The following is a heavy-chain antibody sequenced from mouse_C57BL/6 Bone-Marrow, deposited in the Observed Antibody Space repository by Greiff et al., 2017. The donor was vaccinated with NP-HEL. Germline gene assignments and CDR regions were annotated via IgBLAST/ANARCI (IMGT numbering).Heavy chain of an antibody. Sequence: VQLQQPGAELVRPGASVKLSCKASGYTFTDYYINWVKQRPGQGLEWIGRIYPGSGNTYYNEKFKGKATLTVDKSSSTAYMQLSSLTSEDSAVYFCARYRVGYYGNYGWFAYWGQGTLVTVSA. J-gene: IGHJ3*01. D-gene: IGHD2-1*01. CDR1: GYTFTDYY. CDR3: ARYRVGYYGNYGWFAY. CDR2: IYPGSGNT. V-gene: IGHV1-76*01.